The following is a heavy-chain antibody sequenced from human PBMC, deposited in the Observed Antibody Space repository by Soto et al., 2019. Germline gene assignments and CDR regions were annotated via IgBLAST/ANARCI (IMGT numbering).Heavy chain of an antibody. CDR2: IFSNDEK. V-gene: IGHV2-26*01. Sequence: QVTLKESGPVLVKPTETLTLTCTVSGFSLSNARMGVSWIRQPPGKALEWLAHIFSNDEKSYSTSLKSRLTISKDSYKSKVVLTMTNMDPVDAATDYCARTVGQMATIQGGWFDSWGQGTLVTVSS. D-gene: IGHD5-12*01. CDR3: ARTVGQMATIQGGWFDS. CDR1: GFSLSNARMG. J-gene: IGHJ5*01.